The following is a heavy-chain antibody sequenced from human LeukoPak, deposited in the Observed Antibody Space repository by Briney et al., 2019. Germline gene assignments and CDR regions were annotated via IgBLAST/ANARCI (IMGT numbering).Heavy chain of an antibody. J-gene: IGHJ5*02. CDR1: GFTFSSYW. Sequence: GGSLRLSCAASGFTFSSYWMHWVRQAPGKGLVWVLRINTDGSSTSYADSVKGRFTISRDNAKNTLYLQMNSLRAEDTAVYYCARDYQLLLSRFDPWGQGTLVTVSS. V-gene: IGHV3-74*01. CDR3: ARDYQLLLSRFDP. D-gene: IGHD2-2*01. CDR2: INTDGSST.